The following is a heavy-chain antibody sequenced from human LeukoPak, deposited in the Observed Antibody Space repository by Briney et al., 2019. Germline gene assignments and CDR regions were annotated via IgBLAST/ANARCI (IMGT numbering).Heavy chain of an antibody. Sequence: PGGSLRLSCAASGFTFSSYSMNWVRQAPGKGLEWVSSISSSSSYIYYADSVKGRFTISRDNAKNSLHLQMNSLRAEDTAVYYCARVSVDSSGYPAYFDYWGQGTLVTVSS. CDR2: ISSSSSYI. CDR1: GFTFSSYS. D-gene: IGHD3-22*01. CDR3: ARVSVDSSGYPAYFDY. J-gene: IGHJ4*02. V-gene: IGHV3-21*01.